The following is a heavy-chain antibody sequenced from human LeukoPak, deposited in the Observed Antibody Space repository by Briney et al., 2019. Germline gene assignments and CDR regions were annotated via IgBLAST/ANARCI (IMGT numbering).Heavy chain of an antibody. Sequence: GGSLRLSCAASGFTFSSYSMNWVRQAPGKGLEWFSSISSSSSYIYYADSVKGRFTISRDNAKNSLYLQMNSLRAEDTAVYYCARDLPSYDTSGYYDYWGQGTLVTVSS. CDR3: ARDLPSYDTSGYYDY. D-gene: IGHD3-22*01. J-gene: IGHJ4*02. V-gene: IGHV3-21*01. CDR2: ISSSSSYI. CDR1: GFTFSSYS.